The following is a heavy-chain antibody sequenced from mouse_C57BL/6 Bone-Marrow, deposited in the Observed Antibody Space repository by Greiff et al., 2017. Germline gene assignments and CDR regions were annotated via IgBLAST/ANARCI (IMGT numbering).Heavy chain of an antibody. CDR2: IYPGDGDT. CDR3: AQERGLRWVAY. D-gene: IGHD1-1*01. CDR1: GYAFSSYW. J-gene: IGHJ3*01. Sequence: QVQLKASGAELVKPGASVKISCKASGYAFSSYWLNWVKQRPGKGLEWIGQIYPGDGDTNYNGKFKGKATLTADKASSTAYMQRSSLTSEDAAVYFCAQERGLRWVAYWGQGTLVTVSA. V-gene: IGHV1-80*01.